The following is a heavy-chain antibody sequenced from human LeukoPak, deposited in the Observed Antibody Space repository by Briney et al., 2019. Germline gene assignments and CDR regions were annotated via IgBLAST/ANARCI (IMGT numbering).Heavy chain of an antibody. CDR3: ARKVVPAAIWYYFDY. CDR1: GFTLSSYS. Sequence: PGGSLRLSCAASGFTLSSYSMNWVRQAPGKGLEWVSSISSSSSYIYYADSVKGRFTISRDNAKNSLYLQMNSLRAEDTAVYYCARKVVPAAIWYYFDYWGQGTLVTVSS. J-gene: IGHJ4*02. V-gene: IGHV3-21*01. D-gene: IGHD2-2*01. CDR2: ISSSSSYI.